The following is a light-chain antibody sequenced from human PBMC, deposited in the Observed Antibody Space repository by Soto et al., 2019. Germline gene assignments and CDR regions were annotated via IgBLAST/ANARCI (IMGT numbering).Light chain of an antibody. V-gene: IGLV2-14*01. J-gene: IGLJ2*01. CDR1: SSDVGGYNY. CDR2: EVS. CDR3: SSYTSSSTWV. Sequence: QSALTQPASVSGSPGQSITISCTGTSSDVGGYNYVSRYQQHPGKAPKLTIYEVSNRPSGVSNRFSGSKSGNTASLTISGLQAEDEADYYCSSYTSSSTWVFGGGTKLTVL.